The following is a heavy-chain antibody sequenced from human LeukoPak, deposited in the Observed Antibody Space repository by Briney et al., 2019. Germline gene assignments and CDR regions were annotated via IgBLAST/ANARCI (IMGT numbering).Heavy chain of an antibody. Sequence: PSETLSLTCAVYGGSFSGYYWSWIRQPPGKGLEWIGEINHSGSTNYNPSLKSRVTISVDTSKNQFSLKLSSVTAADPAVYYCARGDYGDLPFDYWGQGTLVTVSS. CDR2: INHSGST. CDR3: ARGDYGDLPFDY. J-gene: IGHJ4*02. CDR1: GGSFSGYY. V-gene: IGHV4-34*01. D-gene: IGHD4-17*01.